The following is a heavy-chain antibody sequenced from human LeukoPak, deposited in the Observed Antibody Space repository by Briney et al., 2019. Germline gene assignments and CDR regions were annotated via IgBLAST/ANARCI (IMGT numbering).Heavy chain of an antibody. CDR1: GYTFTGYY. CDR3: VRNIWFGEFTASNCFDL. J-gene: IGHJ5*02. D-gene: IGHD3-10*01. CDR2: INPNSGGT. Sequence: PGASVKVSCKASGYTFTGYYMHWVRQAPGQGLEWMGWINPNSGGTNYAQKFQGRVTMTRDTSFSTAYMELSRLRSDDSAVYYCVRNIWFGEFTASNCFDLWGQGTLVTVSS. V-gene: IGHV1-2*02.